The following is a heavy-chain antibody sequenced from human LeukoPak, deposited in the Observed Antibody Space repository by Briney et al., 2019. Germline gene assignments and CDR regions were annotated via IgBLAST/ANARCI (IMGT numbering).Heavy chain of an antibody. J-gene: IGHJ5*02. D-gene: IGHD6-6*01. CDR1: GDSVSINSAA. V-gene: IGHV6-1*01. CDR3: ARGVIPRVHSSSYWFDP. CDR2: TYYRSKWYN. Sequence: SQTLSLTCALSGDSVSINSAAWNWIRQSPSRGLEWLGRTYYRSKWYNDYAVSVKSRRIIHPDTSKHQFSLQLNSVTPEDTAVYYCARGVIPRVHSSSYWFDPGGQGTLVTVSA.